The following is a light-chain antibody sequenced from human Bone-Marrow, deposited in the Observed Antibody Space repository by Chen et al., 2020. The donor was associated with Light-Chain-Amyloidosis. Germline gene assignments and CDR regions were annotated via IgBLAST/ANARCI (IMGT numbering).Light chain of an antibody. Sequence: SYELTRPPSVSVSPGQTARLTCSGDDLPTKYAYWYQQKPGQSPVLVIHRDTERPSGISARFSGSSSGTTATLTISGVQAEDEADYHCQSADSSGTYEVIFGGGTKLTVL. CDR2: RDT. J-gene: IGLJ2*01. CDR3: QSADSSGTYEVI. CDR1: DLPTKY. V-gene: IGLV3-25*03.